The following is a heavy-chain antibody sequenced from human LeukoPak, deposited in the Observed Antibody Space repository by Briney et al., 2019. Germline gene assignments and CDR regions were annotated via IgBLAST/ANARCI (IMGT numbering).Heavy chain of an antibody. Sequence: GGSLRLSCAASGFTFSSYAMHWVRQAPGKGLEWVAVISYDGSNKYYADSVKGRFTISRDNSKNTLYLQMNSLRAEDTAVYYCARPPGYCSSTSCYALDYWGQGTLVTVSS. J-gene: IGHJ4*02. CDR1: GFTFSSYA. D-gene: IGHD2-2*01. V-gene: IGHV3-30-3*01. CDR2: ISYDGSNK. CDR3: ARPPGYCSSTSCYALDY.